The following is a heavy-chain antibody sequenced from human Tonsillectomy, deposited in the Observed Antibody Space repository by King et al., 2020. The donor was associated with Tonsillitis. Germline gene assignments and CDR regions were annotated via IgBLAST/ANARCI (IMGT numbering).Heavy chain of an antibody. CDR2: ISGSGGSP. V-gene: IGHV3-23*04. CDR1: GFTFSNYA. D-gene: IGHD4-23*01. CDR3: AKDGLGWFQAHY. J-gene: IGHJ4*02. Sequence: VQLVESGGGLVQPGGSLRLSCAASGFTFSNYAMSWVRQAPGKGLEWVSAISGSGGSPFYADSVKGRFTISRDNSKNTRYLQMNSLRAEDTAVYYCAKDGLGWFQAHYWGQGTLVTVSS.